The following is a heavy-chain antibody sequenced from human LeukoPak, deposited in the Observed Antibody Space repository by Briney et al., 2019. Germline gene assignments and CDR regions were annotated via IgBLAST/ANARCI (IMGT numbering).Heavy chain of an antibody. CDR3: ARRIPTFFFDY. J-gene: IGHJ4*02. CDR1: GGSISTSSNY. CDR2: IYYSGST. V-gene: IGHV4-39*01. Sequence: SETLSLTCAVSGGSISTSSNYWGWIRQPPGKGLEWIGNIYYSGSTDYNPSLKSRVTISVDTSKNQFSLKLSSVTAADTAVYYCARRIPTFFFDYWGQGTLVTVSS. D-gene: IGHD2-21*01.